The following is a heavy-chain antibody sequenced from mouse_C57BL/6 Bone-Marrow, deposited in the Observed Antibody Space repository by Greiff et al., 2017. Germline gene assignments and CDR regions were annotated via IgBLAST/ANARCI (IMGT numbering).Heavy chain of an antibody. CDR3: ARNGITTVVATGEYFDY. V-gene: IGHV1-74*01. J-gene: IGHJ2*01. CDR1: GYTFTSYW. CDR2: IHPSDSDT. Sequence: QVQLKQPGAELVKPGASVKVSCKASGYTFTSYWMHWVKQRPGQGLEWIGRIHPSDSDTNYNQKFKGKATLTVDKSSSTAYMQLSSLTSEDSAVYYCARNGITTVVATGEYFDYWGQGTTLTVSS. D-gene: IGHD1-1*01.